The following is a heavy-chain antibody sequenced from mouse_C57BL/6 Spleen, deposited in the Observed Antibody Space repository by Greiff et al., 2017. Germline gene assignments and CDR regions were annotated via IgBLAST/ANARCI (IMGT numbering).Heavy chain of an antibody. Sequence: QVQLQQPGAELVKPGASVKLSCKASGYTFTSYWMHWVKQRPGRGLKWIGRIDPNSGGTKYNEKFKSKATLTVDKPSSTAYMQLSSLTSEDSAVYYCARSGYDYDQGYWGQGTTLTVAS. J-gene: IGHJ2*01. CDR3: ARSGYDYDQGY. CDR2: IDPNSGGT. D-gene: IGHD2-4*01. V-gene: IGHV1-72*01. CDR1: GYTFTSYW.